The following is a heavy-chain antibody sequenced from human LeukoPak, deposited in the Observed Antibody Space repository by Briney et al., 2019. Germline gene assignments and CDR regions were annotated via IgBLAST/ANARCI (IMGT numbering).Heavy chain of an antibody. CDR2: ISSSSDTI. CDR1: GFTFGPYT. CDR3: ASSGLAVGWFDP. D-gene: IGHD6-19*01. Sequence: PGGSLRLSCAASGFTFGPYTMNWVRQAPGKGLEWVSYISSSSDTIYYADSVKGRFTISRDNSKNTLYLQMNSLRAEDTAVYYCASSGLAVGWFDPWGQGTLVTVSS. V-gene: IGHV3-48*01. J-gene: IGHJ5*02.